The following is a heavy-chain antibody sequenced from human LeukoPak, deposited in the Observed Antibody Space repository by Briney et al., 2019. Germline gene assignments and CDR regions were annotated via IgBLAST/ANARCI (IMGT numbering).Heavy chain of an antibody. CDR1: GCTFTSYY. CDR2: INPSGGST. J-gene: IGHJ4*02. Sequence: GASVKVSCKASGCTFTSYYMHWVRHPPGQGLEWMGVINPSGGSTSYAQKFQGRVTMTRHTSTSTVYMELSSLRSEDTAVYYCAREPSHYYDSSGFQDYWGQGTLVTVSS. CDR3: AREPSHYYDSSGFQDY. D-gene: IGHD3-22*01. V-gene: IGHV1-46*01.